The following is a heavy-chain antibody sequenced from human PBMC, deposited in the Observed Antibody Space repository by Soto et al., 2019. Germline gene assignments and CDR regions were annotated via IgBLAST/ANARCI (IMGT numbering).Heavy chain of an antibody. CDR2: IYWDDDK. D-gene: IGHD3-22*01. CDR1: GFSLRTSGVG. CDR3: ARDSSGYYGFDY. V-gene: IGHV2-5*02. Sequence: QITLKESGPTLVKPTQTLTLTCTFSGFSLRTSGVGVGWIRQPPGKALEWLALIYWDDDKRYSPSLKSRLTIXKXNSKHLVVLIMTNMAPVDTATYYCARDSSGYYGFDYWGLGALVTVSS. J-gene: IGHJ4*02.